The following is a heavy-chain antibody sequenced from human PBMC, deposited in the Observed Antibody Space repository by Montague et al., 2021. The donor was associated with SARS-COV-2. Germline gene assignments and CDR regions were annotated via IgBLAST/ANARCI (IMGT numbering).Heavy chain of an antibody. CDR1: GGSISSSSYY. Sequence: SETLSLTCTVPGGSISSSSYYWGWIRQPPGKGLEWIGSIYYSGSTYYXXXLKSRVTISVDTSKNQFSLKLSSVTAADTAVYYCARFYRVLPAASFDYWGQGTLVTVSS. D-gene: IGHD2-2*01. V-gene: IGHV4-39*01. J-gene: IGHJ4*02. CDR3: ARFYRVLPAASFDY. CDR2: IYYSGST.